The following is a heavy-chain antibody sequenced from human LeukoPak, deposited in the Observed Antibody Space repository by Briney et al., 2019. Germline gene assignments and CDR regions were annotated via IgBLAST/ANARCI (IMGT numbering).Heavy chain of an antibody. CDR2: ISAYNGNT. J-gene: IGHJ5*02. V-gene: IGHV1-18*01. Sequence: ASVKVSCKASGYTFTSYGISWVRQAPGQGLEWMGWISAYNGNTNYAQKLQGRVTMTTDTSTSTAYMELRSLRAEDTAVYYCAKDWSGNYNWSDPWGQGTLVTVSS. CDR3: AKDWSGNYNWSDP. D-gene: IGHD3-3*01. CDR1: GYTFTSYG.